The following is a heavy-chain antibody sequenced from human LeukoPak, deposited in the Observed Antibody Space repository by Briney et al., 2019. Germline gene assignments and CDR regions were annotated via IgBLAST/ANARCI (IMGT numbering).Heavy chain of an antibody. CDR1: GYTFTSYY. V-gene: IGHV1-46*03. J-gene: IGHJ3*02. Sequence: ASVKVSCKASGYTFTSYYMHWVRQAPGQGLEWMGIVNPSGGSTSYAQKFQGRVTMTRDTSTSTVYMELSSLRSEDTAVYYCARRITMNRDAFDIWGQGTMVTVSS. CDR2: VNPSGGST. D-gene: IGHD3-22*01. CDR3: ARRITMNRDAFDI.